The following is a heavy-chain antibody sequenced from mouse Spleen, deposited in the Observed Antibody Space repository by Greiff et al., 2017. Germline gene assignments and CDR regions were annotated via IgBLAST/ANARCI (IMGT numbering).Heavy chain of an antibody. Sequence: VQLQESGAELARPGASVKMSCKASGYTFTSYTMHWVKQRPGQGLEWIGYINPSSGYTKYNQKFKDKATLTADKSSSTAYMQLSSLTSEDSAVYYCAVDYYGSSSLYFDYWGQGTTLTVSS. CDR1: GYTFTSYT. CDR3: AVDYYGSSSLYFDY. D-gene: IGHD1-1*01. J-gene: IGHJ2*01. V-gene: IGHV1-4*01. CDR2: INPSSGYT.